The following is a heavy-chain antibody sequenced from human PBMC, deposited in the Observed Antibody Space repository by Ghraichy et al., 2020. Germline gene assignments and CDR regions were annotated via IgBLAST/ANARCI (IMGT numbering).Heavy chain of an antibody. CDR2: IHPDGSEK. J-gene: IGHJ4*02. CDR3: AKGGSGPFDY. CDR1: GFTFSTSW. V-gene: IGHV3-7*03. Sequence: GGSLRLSCAASGFTFSTSWMSWVRQAPGKGLEWVANIHPDGSEKYYVDSVKGRFTISRDNAKDSLSLQMNSLRTEDTAVYYCAKGGSGPFDYWGQGTLVTVSS. D-gene: IGHD3-16*01.